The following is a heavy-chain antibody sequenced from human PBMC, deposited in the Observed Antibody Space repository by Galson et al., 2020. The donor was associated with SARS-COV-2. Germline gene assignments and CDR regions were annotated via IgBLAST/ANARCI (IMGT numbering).Heavy chain of an antibody. J-gene: IGHJ4*02. CDR1: GFTFRNSG. CDR3: AKDSPLPNF. V-gene: IGHV3-30*18. D-gene: IGHD2-8*01. CDR2: ISYDGTQR. Sequence: GGSLRLSCAASGFTFRNSGTHWVRQAPGKGLQWVALISYDGTQRDYADSVKGRFTISRDNSRNVLYLQITRLTMEDTAVYYCAKDSPLPNFWGQGTRVTVSS.